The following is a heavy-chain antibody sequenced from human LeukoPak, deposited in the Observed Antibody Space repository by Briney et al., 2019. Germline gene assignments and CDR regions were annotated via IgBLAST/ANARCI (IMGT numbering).Heavy chain of an antibody. D-gene: IGHD6-19*01. CDR2: INHSGST. Sequence: KSSETLSLTCAVYGGSFSGYYWSWIRQPPGKGLEWIGEINHSGSTNYNPSLKSRVTISVDTSKNQFSLKLSSVTAADAAVYYCARQYSSGWYSVDVWGNGTTVTISS. V-gene: IGHV4-34*01. CDR1: GGSFSGYY. J-gene: IGHJ6*04. CDR3: ARQYSSGWYSVDV.